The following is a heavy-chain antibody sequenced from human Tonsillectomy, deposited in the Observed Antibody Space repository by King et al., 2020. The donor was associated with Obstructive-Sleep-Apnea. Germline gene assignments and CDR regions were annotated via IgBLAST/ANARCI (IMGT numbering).Heavy chain of an antibody. CDR2: ISAYNGDT. Sequence: QLVQSGAEVKKPGASVNVSCMASGYTFTSYGISWVRQAPGQGLECMGWISAYNGDTNYAQKFQGRVTMTTDTSTSTAYMELRSLRSDDTAVYYCARVNYYDWFDPWGQGTLVTVSS. CDR3: ARVNYYDWFDP. J-gene: IGHJ5*02. D-gene: IGHD3-22*01. CDR1: GYTFTSYG. V-gene: IGHV1-18*04.